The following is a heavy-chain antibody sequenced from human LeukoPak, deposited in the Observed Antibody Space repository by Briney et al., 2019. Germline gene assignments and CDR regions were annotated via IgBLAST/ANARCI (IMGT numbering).Heavy chain of an antibody. V-gene: IGHV5-51*01. Sequence: GESLKISCKGSGYSFTSYWIGWARQMPGKGLEWMGIIYPGDSDTRYSPSFQGQVTISADKSISTAYLQWSSLKASDTAMYYCAGLTYDILTGHSDAFDIWGQGTMVTVSS. D-gene: IGHD3-9*01. J-gene: IGHJ3*02. CDR1: GYSFTSYW. CDR3: AGLTYDILTGHSDAFDI. CDR2: IYPGDSDT.